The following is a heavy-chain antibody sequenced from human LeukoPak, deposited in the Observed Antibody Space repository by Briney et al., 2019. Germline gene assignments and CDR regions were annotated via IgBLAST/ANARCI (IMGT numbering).Heavy chain of an antibody. Sequence: GGSLRLSCAASGFTFSSYAMSWVRQAPGKGLEWVGRIKPKTDGETTEYAAPVKGRFSISRDDSKNMLYLQMNSLKTEDTAVYYCITPLPYSAQGGQGTLVTVSS. D-gene: IGHD2-21*01. CDR1: GFTFSSYA. V-gene: IGHV3-15*01. CDR2: IKPKTDGETT. CDR3: ITPLPYSAQ. J-gene: IGHJ4*02.